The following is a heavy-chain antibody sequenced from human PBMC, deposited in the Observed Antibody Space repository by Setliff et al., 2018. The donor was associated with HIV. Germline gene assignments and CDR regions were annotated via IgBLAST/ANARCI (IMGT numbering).Heavy chain of an antibody. J-gene: IGHJ4*02. CDR2: ISGSAGST. CDR1: GYTFSSYA. D-gene: IGHD3-10*02. Sequence: GALKLSCAASGYTFSSYAVSWVRQAPGKGLDWVSAISGSAGSTYYADSVKGRFTISRDNSKSTLYLQMSSLRVEDTAVYYCVKVSRGTVVRGVILVGYFDYWGQGTLVTV. V-gene: IGHV3-23*01. CDR3: VKVSRGTVVRGVILVGYFDY.